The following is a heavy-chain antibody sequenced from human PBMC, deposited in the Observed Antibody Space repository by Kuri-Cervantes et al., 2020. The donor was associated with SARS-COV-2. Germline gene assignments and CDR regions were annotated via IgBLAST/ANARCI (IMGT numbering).Heavy chain of an antibody. CDR1: GGSISSGSYY. CDR3: ARELRASKHFDL. D-gene: IGHD2-21*01. V-gene: IGHV4-61*09. Sequence: SETLSLTCTVSGGSISSGSYYWSWIRQPAGKGLEWIGHIHTSGSTNYNPSLKSRVTISVDTSKNQFSLKLSSVTAADTAVYYCARELRASKHFDLWGRGTLVTVSS. J-gene: IGHJ2*01. CDR2: IHTSGST.